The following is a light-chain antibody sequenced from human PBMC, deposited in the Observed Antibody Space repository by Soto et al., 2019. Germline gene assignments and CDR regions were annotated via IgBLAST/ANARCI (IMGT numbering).Light chain of an antibody. J-gene: IGKJ4*01. CDR1: QSISSY. V-gene: IGKV1-39*01. CDR3: QQATTFPLT. Sequence: DIHMTQSQSSLSASLGDRVTITSRASQSISSYLNWYQQKPGKAPKLLIYAASSLQSGVPSRSSGSGSGTDFTLTISSVQPEDFATYYCQQATTFPLTFGGGTKVDIK. CDR2: AAS.